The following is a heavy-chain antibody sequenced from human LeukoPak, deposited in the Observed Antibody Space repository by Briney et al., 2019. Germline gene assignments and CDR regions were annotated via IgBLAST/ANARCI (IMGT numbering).Heavy chain of an antibody. CDR2: IYYSGST. CDR1: GGSISSYY. Sequence: SETLSLTCTVSGGSISSYYWSWIRQPPGKGLEWIGYIYYSGSTNYNPSLKSRVTISVDTSKNQFSLKLSSVTAADTAVYYCARALPRRDYYDSSGYSTPYYYYGMDVWGQGTTVTVSS. D-gene: IGHD3-22*01. CDR3: ARALPRRDYYDSSGYSTPYYYYGMDV. J-gene: IGHJ6*02. V-gene: IGHV4-59*01.